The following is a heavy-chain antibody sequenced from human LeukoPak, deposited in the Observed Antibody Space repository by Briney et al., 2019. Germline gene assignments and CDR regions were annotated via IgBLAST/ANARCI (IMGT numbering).Heavy chain of an antibody. CDR1: GFTFSDYY. CDR2: ISSSGSTI. V-gene: IGHV3-11*04. D-gene: IGHD2-15*01. CDR3: ARDCSGGSCYPDY. Sequence: GGSLRLSCAASGFTFSDYYMSWIRQAPGKGLEWVSYISSSGSTIYYADSVKGRFTISRDNAKNSLYLQMDSLRAEDTAVYYCARDCSGGSCYPDYWGQGTLVTVSS. J-gene: IGHJ4*02.